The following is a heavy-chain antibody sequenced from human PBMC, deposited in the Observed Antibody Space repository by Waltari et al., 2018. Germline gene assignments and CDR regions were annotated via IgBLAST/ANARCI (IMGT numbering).Heavy chain of an antibody. Sequence: QVQLVQSGAEVKKPGSSVKVSCKASGGTFSSYAISWLRQAPGQGLEWMGGIIPIFGTANYAQKVQGRVTITTDESTSTAYMELSSLRSEDTAVYYCAKASSITMVLMHYYYMDVWGKGTTVTVSS. D-gene: IGHD3-10*01. V-gene: IGHV1-69*05. CDR3: AKASSITMVLMHYYYMDV. CDR2: IIPIFGTA. CDR1: GGTFSSYA. J-gene: IGHJ6*03.